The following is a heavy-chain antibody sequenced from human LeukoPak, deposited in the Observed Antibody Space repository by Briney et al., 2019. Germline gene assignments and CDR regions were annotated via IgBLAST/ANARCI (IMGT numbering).Heavy chain of an antibody. CDR3: ARGPVLKLPWFGDSTFNWFDP. J-gene: IGHJ5*02. CDR1: GYTFTGYY. Sequence: ASVKGSCKASGYTFTGYYMHWVRQAPGQGLEWMGWINPNSGGTNYAQKFQGWVTMTRDTSISTAYMELSRLRSDDTAVYYCARGPVLKLPWFGDSTFNWFDPWGQGTLVTVSS. CDR2: INPNSGGT. D-gene: IGHD3-10*01. V-gene: IGHV1-2*04.